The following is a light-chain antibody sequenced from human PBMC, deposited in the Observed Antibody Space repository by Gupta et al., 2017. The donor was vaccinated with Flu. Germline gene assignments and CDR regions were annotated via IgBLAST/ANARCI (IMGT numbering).Light chain of an antibody. CDR2: EVS. CDR1: SSDVGNYNY. CDR3: SSYTRASTYV. Sequence: QSALTQPASVSGSPGHSITISCTGTSSDVGNYNYVSWYQQHPGKAPKLMIYEVSNRPSGVSNRFSGSKSGDTASLTISGLQAEDEAYYYCSSYTRASTYVFGSGTKVTV. J-gene: IGLJ1*01. V-gene: IGLV2-14*03.